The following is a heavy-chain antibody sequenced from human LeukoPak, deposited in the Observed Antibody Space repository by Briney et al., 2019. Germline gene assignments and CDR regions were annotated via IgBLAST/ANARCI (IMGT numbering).Heavy chain of an antibody. Sequence: TTGGSLRLSCAASGFTFNHAWMSWVRQAPGKGLEWVGRIKSKTDGATTEYAAPVKGRFTISRDDSKNTLYLQMNSLKTEDTAVYYCTTVGSSRYYYYFDYWGQGSLVTVSS. CDR1: GFTFNHAW. CDR2: IKSKTDGATT. J-gene: IGHJ4*02. CDR3: TTVGSSRYYYYFDY. V-gene: IGHV3-15*01. D-gene: IGHD3-22*01.